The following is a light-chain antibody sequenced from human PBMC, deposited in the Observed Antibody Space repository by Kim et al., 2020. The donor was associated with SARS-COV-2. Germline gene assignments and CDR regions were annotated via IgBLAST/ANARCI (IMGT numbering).Light chain of an antibody. CDR1: SSNIGAGYD. V-gene: IGLV1-40*01. CDR3: QSYDSSLSGSKV. Sequence: VTTSGTGSSSNIGAGYDVHWYQQLPGTAPKLLIYGNSNRPSGVPDRFSGSKSGTSASLAITGLQAEDEADYYCQSYDSSLSGSKVFGGGTQLTVL. J-gene: IGLJ2*01. CDR2: GNS.